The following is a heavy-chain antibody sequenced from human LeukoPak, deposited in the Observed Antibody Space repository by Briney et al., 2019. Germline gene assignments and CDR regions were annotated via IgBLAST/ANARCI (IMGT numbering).Heavy chain of an antibody. CDR1: GFTFSSYW. V-gene: IGHV3-7*01. J-gene: IGHJ4*02. Sequence: GGSLRLCCSASGFTFSSYWMSWVRQAPGKGLELVANIKQDGREKYYVDCVNGRFTISRHNAKNSLYLQMKSLGADDTAVSYCARACYYYTSGYYSALGYWGQGTLVTVSS. D-gene: IGHD3-22*01. CDR2: IKQDGREK. CDR3: ARACYYYTSGYYSALGY.